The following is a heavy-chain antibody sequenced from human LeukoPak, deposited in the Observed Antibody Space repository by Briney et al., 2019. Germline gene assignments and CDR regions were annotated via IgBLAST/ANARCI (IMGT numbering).Heavy chain of an antibody. V-gene: IGHV3-33*01. CDR1: GFTFASFG. D-gene: IGHD3-22*01. CDR3: ARELPPVVRYYFDY. Sequence: GRSLRLSCAASGFTFASFGMHWVRRAPGKGLEWVAVIWYDGSDKYYADSVKGRFTISRDNSKNTLYLQMNSLRAEDTVVYYCARELPPVVRYYFDYWGQGTLVTVSS. CDR2: IWYDGSDK. J-gene: IGHJ4*02.